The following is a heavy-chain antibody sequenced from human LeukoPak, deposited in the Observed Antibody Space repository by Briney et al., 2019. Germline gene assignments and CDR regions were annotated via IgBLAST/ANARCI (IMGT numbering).Heavy chain of an antibody. CDR3: AREMSGSNDAFDI. CDR1: GFALSTYD. V-gene: IGHV3-13*01. Sequence: GGSLRLSCAASGFALSTYDMHWVRQVTGEALEWVSMIYEAGNTYYTGSVKGRFTISRENAKNSLYLQMHGLTAGDTAVYYCAREMSGSNDAFDIWGPGTMVTVSS. CDR2: IYEAGNT. J-gene: IGHJ3*02. D-gene: IGHD3-10*01.